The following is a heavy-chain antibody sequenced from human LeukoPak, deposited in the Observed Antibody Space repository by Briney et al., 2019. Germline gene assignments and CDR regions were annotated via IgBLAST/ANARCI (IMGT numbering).Heavy chain of an antibody. V-gene: IGHV3-30*02. Sequence: PGGSLSLSCAASGFTFSSYGMHWVRQAPGKGLEGVAFIRYDGSNKYYADSVKGRFTISRDNSKNTLYLQMNSLRAEDTAVYYCAKDQQWLVQSAFDIWGQGTTVTVSS. CDR1: GFTFSSYG. CDR3: AKDQQWLVQSAFDI. D-gene: IGHD6-19*01. CDR2: IRYDGSNK. J-gene: IGHJ3*02.